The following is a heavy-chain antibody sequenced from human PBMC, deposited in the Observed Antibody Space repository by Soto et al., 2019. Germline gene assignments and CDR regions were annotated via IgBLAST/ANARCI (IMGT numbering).Heavy chain of an antibody. CDR2: ISYDGSNK. CDR3: ARHDYDGNTPYWYFLL. D-gene: IGHD4-17*01. J-gene: IGHJ2*01. Sequence: QVQLVESGRGVVPPGRSLRLSCAASGFTFSSYAIHWVRQAPCRGLEWVAVISYDGSNKYYGDSLKGRFTISRDNSKNTLYLKMNSLTTEDTAMYYCARHDYDGNTPYWYFLLGGRGTLLTVSS. V-gene: IGHV3-30-3*01. CDR1: GFTFSSYA.